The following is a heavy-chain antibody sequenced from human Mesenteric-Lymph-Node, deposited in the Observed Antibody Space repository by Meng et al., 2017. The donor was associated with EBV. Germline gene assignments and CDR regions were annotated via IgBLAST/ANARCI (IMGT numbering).Heavy chain of an antibody. D-gene: IGHD6-19*01. Sequence: QVRVVQSGAEVKKPGASVKVSCKASGYTFTSYAMHWVRQAPGQRLEWMGWINAGNGNTKYSQKFQGRVTITRDTSASTAYMELSSLRSEDTAVYYCARVRGIAVVPPDYWGQGTLVTVSS. J-gene: IGHJ4*02. V-gene: IGHV1-3*01. CDR2: INAGNGNT. CDR1: GYTFTSYA. CDR3: ARVRGIAVVPPDY.